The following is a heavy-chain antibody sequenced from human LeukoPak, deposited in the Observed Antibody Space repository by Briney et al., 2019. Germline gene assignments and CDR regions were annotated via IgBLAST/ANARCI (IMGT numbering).Heavy chain of an antibody. CDR3: ARATYDFWSGHHYGMDV. CDR2: IYYSGST. J-gene: IGHJ6*02. D-gene: IGHD3-3*01. V-gene: IGHV4-39*01. CDR1: GGSISSSSYY. Sequence: SETLSLTCTVSGGSISSSSYYWGWIRQPPGKGLEWIGSIYYSGSTYYNPSLKSRVTISVDTSKNPFSLKLSSVTAADTAVYYCARATYDFWSGHHYGMDVWGQGTTVTVSS.